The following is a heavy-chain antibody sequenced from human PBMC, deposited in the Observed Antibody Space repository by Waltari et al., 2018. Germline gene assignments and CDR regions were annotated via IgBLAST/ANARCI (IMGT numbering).Heavy chain of an antibody. J-gene: IGHJ4*02. D-gene: IGHD6-19*01. Sequence: QITLKESGPTLVKPTQTLTLTCTFSGFSFTSTGVAVSWIRQPPTKALEWLALIHWDYEKWYSPSLKNRLTVTKDTSRNQVVLTLTNMDPADTATYYCAGGWFYFDYWGQGALVTVSS. CDR3: AGGWFYFDY. CDR1: GFSFTSTGVA. V-gene: IGHV2-5*02. CDR2: IHWDYEK.